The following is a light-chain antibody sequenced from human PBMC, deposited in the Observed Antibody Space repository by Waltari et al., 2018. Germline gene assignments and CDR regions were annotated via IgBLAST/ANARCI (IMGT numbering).Light chain of an antibody. V-gene: IGLV3-1*01. CDR1: RLKNKF. CDR2: QNN. Sequence: SYELTQPPSVSVSPGQTASITRSGDRLKNKFACWYQQKSGQSPVQVIHQNNKRPSGIPERFSGSNSGNTATLTISGTQAMDEADYYCQAWDSSTGVFGGGTRLTVL. J-gene: IGLJ2*01. CDR3: QAWDSSTGV.